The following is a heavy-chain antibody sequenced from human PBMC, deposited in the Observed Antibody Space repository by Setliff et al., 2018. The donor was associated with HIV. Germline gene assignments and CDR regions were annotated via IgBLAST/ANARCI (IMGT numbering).Heavy chain of an antibody. Sequence: PSETLSLTCTVSGGSISSYYCSWIRQPPGKGLEWIGYIYYSGSTNYNPSLKSRVTISVDTSKNQFSLKLSSVTAADTAVYYCARGQYYYGSGISYYYYYYYMDVWGKGTTVTVS. D-gene: IGHD3-10*01. V-gene: IGHV4-59*01. J-gene: IGHJ6*03. CDR1: GGSISSYY. CDR2: IYYSGST. CDR3: ARGQYYYGSGISYYYYYYYMDV.